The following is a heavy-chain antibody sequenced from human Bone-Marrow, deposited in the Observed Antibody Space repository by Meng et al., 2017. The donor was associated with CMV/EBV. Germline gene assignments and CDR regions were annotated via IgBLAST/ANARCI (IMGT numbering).Heavy chain of an antibody. J-gene: IGHJ4*02. Sequence: SETLSLTCTVSGGSISSYYWSWIRQPPGKGLEWIGYIYYSGSTNYNPSLKSRVTISVDTSKNQFSLKPSSVTAADTAVYYCARYPSSSSWYFFDYWGQGTLVTVSS. CDR3: ARYPSSSSWYFFDY. CDR1: GGSISSYY. V-gene: IGHV4-59*01. CDR2: IYYSGST. D-gene: IGHD6-13*01.